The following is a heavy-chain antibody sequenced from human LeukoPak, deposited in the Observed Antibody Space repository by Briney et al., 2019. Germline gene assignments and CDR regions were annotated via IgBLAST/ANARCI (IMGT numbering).Heavy chain of an antibody. V-gene: IGHV4-4*02. CDR2: IYHSGST. CDR3: ARSAYYYDSSGYYATYYFDY. D-gene: IGHD3-22*01. J-gene: IGHJ4*02. CDR1: GGSISSSNW. Sequence: SETLSLTCAVSGGSISSSNWWSWVRQPPGKGLEWIGEIYHSGSTNYNPSLKSRVTISVDKSKNQFSLKLSSVTAADTAVYYCARSAYYYDSSGYYATYYFDYWGQGTLVTVSS.